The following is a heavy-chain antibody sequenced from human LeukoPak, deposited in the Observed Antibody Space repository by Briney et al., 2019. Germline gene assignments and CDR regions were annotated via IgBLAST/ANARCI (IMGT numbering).Heavy chain of an antibody. V-gene: IGHV3-30*04. CDR2: ISYDGSNK. Sequence: GGSLRLSCAASGFTFSSYAMHWVRQAPGKGLEWVAVISYDGSNKYYADSVKGRFTISRDNSKNTLYLQMNSLRAEDTAVYYCARVYGYSYGYGHPGSASLGAFDYWGQGTLVTVSS. D-gene: IGHD5-18*01. CDR3: ARVYGYSYGYGHPGSASLGAFDY. J-gene: IGHJ4*02. CDR1: GFTFSSYA.